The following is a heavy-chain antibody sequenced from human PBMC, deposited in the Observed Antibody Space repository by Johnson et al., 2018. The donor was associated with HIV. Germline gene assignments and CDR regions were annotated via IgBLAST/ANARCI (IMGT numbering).Heavy chain of an antibody. CDR3: AKDWDRSGWYQGSAFDI. Sequence: QVQLVESGGGLVKPGGSLRLSCAASGFTFGDYYMSWIRQAPGKGLEWVSYISSSGSIIWYADSVKGRFTISRDNAKNSLYLQMNSLRAEDTAVYYCAKDWDRSGWYQGSAFDIWGQGTMVTVSS. D-gene: IGHD6-19*01. CDR1: GFTFGDYY. V-gene: IGHV3-11*04. CDR2: ISSSGSII. J-gene: IGHJ3*02.